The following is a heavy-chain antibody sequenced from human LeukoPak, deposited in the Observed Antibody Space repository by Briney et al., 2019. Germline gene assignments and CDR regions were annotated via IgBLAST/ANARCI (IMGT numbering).Heavy chain of an antibody. CDR2: ISYDGSNK. V-gene: IGHV3-30-3*01. CDR1: GFTFSSYA. D-gene: IGHD3-3*01. Sequence: PGRSLRLSCAASGFTFSSYAMHWVRQAPGKGLEWVAVISYDGSNKYYADSVKGRFTISRDNSKNTLYLQMNSLRAEDTAVYYCARIGGTTLRFLEWLSVRSYYFDYWGQGTLVTVSS. J-gene: IGHJ4*02. CDR3: ARIGGTTLRFLEWLSVRSYYFDY.